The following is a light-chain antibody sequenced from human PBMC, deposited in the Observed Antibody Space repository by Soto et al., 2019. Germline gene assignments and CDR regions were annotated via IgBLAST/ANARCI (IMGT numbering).Light chain of an antibody. J-gene: IGKJ1*01. Sequence: EIVLTQSPGTLSLSPGERATLSCRASQSVSSSYLGWYQQKPGQAPRLLIFGASSRATGIPDRFSGSGSESDFTLTITRLEPEDFAVYYCQQYSNSAWTFGQRTRVEIK. V-gene: IGKV3-20*01. CDR2: GAS. CDR1: QSVSSSY. CDR3: QQYSNSAWT.